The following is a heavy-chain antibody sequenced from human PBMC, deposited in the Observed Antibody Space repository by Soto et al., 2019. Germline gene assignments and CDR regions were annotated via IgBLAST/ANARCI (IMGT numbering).Heavy chain of an antibody. V-gene: IGHV1-18*01. Sequence: QVQLVQSGAEVKKPGASVKVSCKASGYTFTSYGISWVRQAPGQGLEWMGWISAYNGNTNYAQKLQGRVTMTKDTSTSPAYMELRSLRSDDTDVYYWGAGELFPPYDSYYGMDVWGQGTTVTVSS. D-gene: IGHD3-10*01. CDR3: GAGELFPPYDSYYGMDV. J-gene: IGHJ6*01. CDR1: GYTFTSYG. CDR2: ISAYNGNT.